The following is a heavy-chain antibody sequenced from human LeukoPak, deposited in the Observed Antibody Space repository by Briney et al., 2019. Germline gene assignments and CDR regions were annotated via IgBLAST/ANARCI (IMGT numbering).Heavy chain of an antibody. V-gene: IGHV1-18*01. CDR1: GYTSTSYG. D-gene: IGHD2-21*01. J-gene: IGHJ4*02. Sequence: ASVRVSCKASGYTSTSYGFSWVRQAPGQGLEWMGWISAYNGHTEYTQKLQGRVSMTTDTSASTAYMELRSLTSDDTAVYYCARDVGVSRFDFWGQGTLVTVSS. CDR2: ISAYNGHT. CDR3: ARDVGVSRFDF.